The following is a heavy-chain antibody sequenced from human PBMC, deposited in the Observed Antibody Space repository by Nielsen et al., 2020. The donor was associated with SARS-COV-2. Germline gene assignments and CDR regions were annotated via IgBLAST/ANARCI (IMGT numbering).Heavy chain of an antibody. V-gene: IGHV3-7*01. D-gene: IGHD3-10*01. J-gene: IGHJ6*02. CDR1: GFTFSSYW. CDR3: ARDFDDTMVRGAPHYYGMDV. CDR2: IKQDGSEK. Sequence: GGSLRLSCAASGFTFSSYWMSWVRQAPGKGLEWVANIKQDGSEKYYVDSVKGRFTISRDNAKNSLYLQMNSLRAEDTAVYYCARDFDDTMVRGAPHYYGMDVWGQGTTVTVSS.